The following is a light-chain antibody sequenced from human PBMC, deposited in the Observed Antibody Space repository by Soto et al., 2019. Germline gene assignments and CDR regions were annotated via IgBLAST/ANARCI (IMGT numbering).Light chain of an antibody. V-gene: IGKV1D-13*01. CDR3: QQFNNYPPPYT. J-gene: IGKJ2*01. CDR1: QGISSA. CDR2: DAS. Sequence: AIQLTQSPSSLSASVGDRVTITCRASQGISSALAWYQQKPGKAPKLLIYDASSLESGVPSRFSGSRSGTDLTLTISSLQPEDFATYYCQQFNNYPPPYTFGQGTKLEIK.